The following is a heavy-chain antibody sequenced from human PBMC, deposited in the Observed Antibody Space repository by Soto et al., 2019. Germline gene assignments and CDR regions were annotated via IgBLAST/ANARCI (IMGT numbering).Heavy chain of an antibody. CDR1: GFSLSTSGVG. CDR3: AHNTPAGTFNWFDP. V-gene: IGHV2-5*02. J-gene: IGHJ5*02. D-gene: IGHD1-7*01. Sequence: SGPTLVNATQTLTLTCTFSGFSLSTSGVGVGWIRQPPGKALEWLALIYWDDDKRYSPSLKSRRTITTETSKNEVVLTMTNMDPVDTATYYCAHNTPAGTFNWFDPSGQGTRVTVSS. CDR2: IYWDDDK.